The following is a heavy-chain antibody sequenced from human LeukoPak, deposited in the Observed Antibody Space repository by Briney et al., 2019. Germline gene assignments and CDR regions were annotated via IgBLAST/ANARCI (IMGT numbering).Heavy chain of an antibody. Sequence: GGSLRLSCAASGFTLSSYAMSWVRQAPGKRLEWVSAISVSGNTYHADSVKGRFNISRDSSKNTLYLQMSRLRAEDAAVYYCAKAPVTTCSGAYCYPFDYWGQGTLVTVSS. J-gene: IGHJ4*02. CDR3: AKAPVTTCSGAYCYPFDY. CDR2: ISVSGNT. D-gene: IGHD2-21*01. CDR1: GFTLSSYA. V-gene: IGHV3-23*01.